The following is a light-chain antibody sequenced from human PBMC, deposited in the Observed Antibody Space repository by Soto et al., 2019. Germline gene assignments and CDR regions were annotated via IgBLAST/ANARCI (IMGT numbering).Light chain of an antibody. CDR3: QQSYTTPLT. V-gene: IGKV3-15*01. J-gene: IGKJ4*01. Sequence: IVMPQSPATLSVSPGESATLSCRAGQNIHTNLAWYQQKPGQAPRLLFYGASTGATGLPARFSGSGSGTDFTLTISSLQPEDLATYYCQQSYTTPLTVGGGTKVDIK. CDR1: QNIHTN. CDR2: GAS.